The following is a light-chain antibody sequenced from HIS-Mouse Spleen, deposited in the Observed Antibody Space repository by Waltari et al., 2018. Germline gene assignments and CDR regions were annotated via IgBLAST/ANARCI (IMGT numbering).Light chain of an antibody. CDR2: EDS. J-gene: IGLJ2*01. Sequence: SYELTQPPSVSVSPGQTARNTCSGDALPKKSSYWYQQQSGQAPVLVIYEDSKRPSGIPERFSGSSSGTMATLTISGAQVEDEADYYCYSTDSSGNHRVFGGGTKLTVL. CDR1: ALPKKS. CDR3: YSTDSSGNHRV. V-gene: IGLV3-10*01.